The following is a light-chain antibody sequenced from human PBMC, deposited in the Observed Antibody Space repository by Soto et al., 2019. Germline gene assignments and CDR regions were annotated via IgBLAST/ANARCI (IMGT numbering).Light chain of an antibody. CDR1: TSHIGGNT. J-gene: IGLJ1*01. CDR3: AAWDDSLNGSYV. CDR2: GNN. Sequence: SVLTQPPSASGTLGQRVTISCSGSTSHIGGNTVDWYQQLPGTAPKLLIYGNNQRPSGVPDRFSGSKSGTSASLAISGLQSDDEADYYCAAWDDSLNGSYVFGTGTKVTVL. V-gene: IGLV1-44*01.